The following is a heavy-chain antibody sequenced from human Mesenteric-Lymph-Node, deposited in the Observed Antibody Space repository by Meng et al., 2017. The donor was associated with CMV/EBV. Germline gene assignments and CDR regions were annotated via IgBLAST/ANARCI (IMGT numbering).Heavy chain of an antibody. CDR2: ISWNSDRI. V-gene: IGHV3-9*01. CDR1: GFTFDDYA. CDR3: AKDIGAYAGFDI. J-gene: IGHJ3*02. Sequence: SPRPPRAASGFTFDDYAMHWVRQVPGKGLEWVSSISWNSDRIDYADPVKGRFTISRDNAKNSLYVQMNSLKPEDTALYYCAKDIGAYAGFDIWGQGTMVTVSS. D-gene: IGHD4-23*01.